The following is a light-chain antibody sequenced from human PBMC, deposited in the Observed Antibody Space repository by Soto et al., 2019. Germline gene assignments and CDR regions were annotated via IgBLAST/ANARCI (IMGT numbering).Light chain of an antibody. Sequence: VLTQSPVTLSLSPGDRATLSCRASQSVSTYVAWYRQVPGQPPRLLIYDTTNRAAGIPPRFSGSRSGTDFTLTISGVEAEDFARYYGRQRNTFGQGTRLEIK. CDR3: RQRNT. CDR1: QSVSTY. V-gene: IGKV3-11*01. J-gene: IGKJ5*01. CDR2: DTT.